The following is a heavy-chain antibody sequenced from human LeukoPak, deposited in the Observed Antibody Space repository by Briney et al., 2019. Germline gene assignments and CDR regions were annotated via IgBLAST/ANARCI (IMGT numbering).Heavy chain of an antibody. CDR1: GFTFSDYY. CDR2: ISSSGSTI. Sequence: GGSLRLSCAASGFTFSDYYMSWIRQAPGKGLEWVSYISSSGSTIYYADSVKGRFTISRDNAKNSLYLQMSSLRAEDTAVYYCAREAAAGLPVYYYYMDVWGKGTTVTVSS. D-gene: IGHD6-13*01. J-gene: IGHJ6*03. CDR3: AREAAAGLPVYYYYMDV. V-gene: IGHV3-11*01.